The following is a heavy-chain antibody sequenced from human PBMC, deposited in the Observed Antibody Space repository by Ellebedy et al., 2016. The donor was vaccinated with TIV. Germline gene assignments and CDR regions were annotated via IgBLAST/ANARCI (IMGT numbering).Heavy chain of an antibody. CDR2: IYYSGST. Sequence: GSLRLSCTLSGGSISSSSYYWGWIRQPPGKGLEWIGSIYYSGSTYYNPSLKSRVTISADTSKNQFSVKLSSVPAADTAGDYCARHGSDTHTVQIIFNEEYPAQMDVWGQGTTVTVSS. CDR3: ARHGSDTHTVQIIFNEEYPAQMDV. J-gene: IGHJ6*02. V-gene: IGHV4-39*01. CDR1: GGSISSSSYY. D-gene: IGHD3-10*01.